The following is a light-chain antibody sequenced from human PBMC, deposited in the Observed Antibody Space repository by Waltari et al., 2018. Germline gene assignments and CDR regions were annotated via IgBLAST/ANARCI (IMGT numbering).Light chain of an antibody. V-gene: IGLV1-40*01. CDR1: DSNIGAGYD. CDR3: QSYDRSLTGSWV. J-gene: IGLJ3*02. Sequence: QSVLTQPPSVSGAPGQRVTISCTGSDSNIGAGYDLPWYQQLPGTAPKLPIYGNTNRPSGVPDRFSGSKSGTSGSLAITGLQAEDEAYYYCQSYDRSLTGSWVFGGGTKLTVL. CDR2: GNT.